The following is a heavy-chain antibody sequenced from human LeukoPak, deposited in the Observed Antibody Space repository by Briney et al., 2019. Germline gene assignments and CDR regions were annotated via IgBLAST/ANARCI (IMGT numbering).Heavy chain of an antibody. J-gene: IGHJ5*02. CDR3: ARRSRSREFDP. Sequence: PSETLSLTCTVSGGSISSSSYYWGWIRQPPGKGLEWIGSIYYSGSTYYNPSLKSRVTISVDTSKNQFSLKLSSVTAADTAVYYCARRSRSREFDPWGQGTLVTVSS. CDR2: IYYSGST. CDR1: GGSISSSSYY. D-gene: IGHD2-2*01. V-gene: IGHV4-39*01.